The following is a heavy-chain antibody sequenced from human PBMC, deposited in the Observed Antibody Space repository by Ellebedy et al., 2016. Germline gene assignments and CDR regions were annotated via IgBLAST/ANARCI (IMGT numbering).Heavy chain of an antibody. CDR3: ARSGIGATAMDY. J-gene: IGHJ4*02. D-gene: IGHD4/OR15-4a*01. V-gene: IGHV3-33*03. CDR2: IWYDGSNK. Sequence: GGSLRLSXAASGFTFSSFGMHWVRQAPGKGLEWVAVIWYDGSNKYYADSVKGRFTISRDNAKNSVYLQMSDLRAEDTAIYYCARSGIGATAMDYWGQGTLVTVTS. CDR1: GFTFSSFG.